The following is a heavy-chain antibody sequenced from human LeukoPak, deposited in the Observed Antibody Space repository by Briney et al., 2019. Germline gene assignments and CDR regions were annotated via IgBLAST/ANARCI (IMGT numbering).Heavy chain of an antibody. CDR2: ISWNSGSI. Sequence: GRSLRLSCAASGFTFDDYAMHWVRQAPGKGLEWVSGISWNSGSIGYADSVKGRFTISRDNSKNTLYLQMNSLRAEDTAVYYCARDFDPWGQGTLVTVSS. CDR3: ARDFDP. CDR1: GFTFDDYA. V-gene: IGHV3-9*01. J-gene: IGHJ5*02.